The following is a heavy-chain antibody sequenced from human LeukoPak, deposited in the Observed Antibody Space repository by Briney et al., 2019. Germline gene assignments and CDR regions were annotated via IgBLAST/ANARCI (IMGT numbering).Heavy chain of an antibody. CDR1: GGSISSYY. Sequence: KPSETLSPTCTVSGGSISSYYWSWIRQPAGKGLEWIGRIYTSGSTNYNPSLKSRVTMSVDTSKNQFSLKLSSVTAADTAVYYCARALDYGDFPTANWFDPWGQGTLVTVSS. V-gene: IGHV4-4*07. J-gene: IGHJ5*02. D-gene: IGHD4-17*01. CDR2: IYTSGST. CDR3: ARALDYGDFPTANWFDP.